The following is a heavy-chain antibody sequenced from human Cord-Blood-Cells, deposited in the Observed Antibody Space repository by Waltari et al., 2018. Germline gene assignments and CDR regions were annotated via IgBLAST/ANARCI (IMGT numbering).Heavy chain of an antibody. CDR2: IIPIFGTA. V-gene: IGHV1-69*01. D-gene: IGHD1-26*01. CDR3: ARGRLLVLDY. Sequence: QVQLVQSGAEVKKPGSSVKVSCKASGGNFSSYATRWVRQAPGRGLEWMGGIIPIFGTANYAQKFQGRVTITADESTSTAYMELSSLRSEGTAVYYCARGRLLVLDYWGQGTLVTVSS. CDR1: GGNFSSYA. J-gene: IGHJ4*02.